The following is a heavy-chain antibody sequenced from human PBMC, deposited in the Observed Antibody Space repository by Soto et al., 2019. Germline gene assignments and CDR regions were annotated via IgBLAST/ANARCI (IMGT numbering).Heavy chain of an antibody. CDR3: ARHKYYMGV. CDR1: GDSISSSSYR. D-gene: IGHD6-6*01. CDR2: IYHSGST. Sequence: QLQLQESGPGLVKPSETLSLTCAVSGDSISSSSYRWGWIRQPPGKGLEWIGSIYHSGSTYYNPSLESRATISVDTSKNQFSLKLSSVSAADTAVYYCARHKYYMGVWGKGTTVTVSS. V-gene: IGHV4-39*01. J-gene: IGHJ6*03.